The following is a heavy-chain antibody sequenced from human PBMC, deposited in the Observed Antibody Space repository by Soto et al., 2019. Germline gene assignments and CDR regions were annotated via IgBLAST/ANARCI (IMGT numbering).Heavy chain of an antibody. CDR1: GYTFTSYG. Sequence: VQLVQSGDEVKKPAASVKVSCKASGYTFTSYGISWARQAPGQGLEWMGWISAYKGNINYARKLRGRVTMTTDTSKSTAYMEQRKLRSEDTAVYYFARDKGAGSGSYYGYWGQGALMTVS. CDR3: ARDKGAGSGSYYGY. D-gene: IGHD3-10*01. J-gene: IGHJ4*02. CDR2: ISAYKGNI. V-gene: IGHV1-18*01.